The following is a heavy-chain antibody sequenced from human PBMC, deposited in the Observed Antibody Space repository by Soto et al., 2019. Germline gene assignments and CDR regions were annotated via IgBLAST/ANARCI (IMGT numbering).Heavy chain of an antibody. CDR3: ARGLDCSGGSCYRRGMDV. CDR1: GFTFSSYS. V-gene: IGHV3-21*01. J-gene: IGHJ6*02. CDR2: ISSSSSYI. D-gene: IGHD2-15*01. Sequence: RRLSCAASGFTFSSYSMNWVRQAPGKGLEWVSSISSSSSYIYYADSVKGRFTISRDNAKNSLYLQMNSLRAEDTAVYYCARGLDCSGGSCYRRGMDVWGQGTTVTVSS.